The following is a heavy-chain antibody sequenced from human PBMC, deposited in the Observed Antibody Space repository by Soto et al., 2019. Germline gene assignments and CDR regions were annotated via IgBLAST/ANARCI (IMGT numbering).Heavy chain of an antibody. V-gene: IGHV4-34*01. CDR2: INHSGST. CDR1: GGSFSGYY. D-gene: IGHD1-1*01. Sequence: PSATLSLTCAFYGGSFSGYYWSWIRQPPGKGLEWIGEINHSGSTNYNPSLKSRVTISVDTSKNQFSLKLSSVTAADTAVYYCARGGNRYYFDYWGQGTLVTVS. CDR3: ARGGNRYYFDY. J-gene: IGHJ4*02.